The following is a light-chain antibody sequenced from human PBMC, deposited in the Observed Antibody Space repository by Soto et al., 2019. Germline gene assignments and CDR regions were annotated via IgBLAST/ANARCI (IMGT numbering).Light chain of an antibody. CDR2: CAS. CDR3: QQSGSSSWT. V-gene: IGKV3-20*01. CDR1: QSVSSSY. Sequence: EIVLTQSPGTLSLSPGERATLSCRASQSVSSSYFAWYQQRFGQAPRLLIYCASSRATGIPDRFSGSGSGTDFTLTISRLEPEDFAVYYCQQSGSSSWTFGQGTKVEIK. J-gene: IGKJ1*01.